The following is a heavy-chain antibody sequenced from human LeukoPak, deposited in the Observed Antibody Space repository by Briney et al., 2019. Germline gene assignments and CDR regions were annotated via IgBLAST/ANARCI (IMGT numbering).Heavy chain of an antibody. V-gene: IGHV1-24*01. J-gene: IGHJ4*02. Sequence: ASVKVSCMVSVYTLTELSMHWVRQAPGKGLEWGGGFDPEYCETIYAQRFQGRVTMTGDTSTSTVYMELSSLRSEDTAVYYCARDFTVDGTGVFDYWGQGTMVTVSS. D-gene: IGHD6-19*01. CDR2: FDPEYCET. CDR3: ARDFTVDGTGVFDY. CDR1: VYTLTELS.